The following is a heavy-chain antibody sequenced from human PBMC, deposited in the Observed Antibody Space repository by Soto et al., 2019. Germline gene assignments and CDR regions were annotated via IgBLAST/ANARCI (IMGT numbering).Heavy chain of an antibody. CDR2: ISGSGGST. Sequence: TGKGLEWVSTISGSGGSTYYADSVKGRFTISRDNSKNTLYLQMNSLRDGDYGIFFFQAEDGIRDVRSVSAFLLNRSSDL. J-gene: IGHJ2*01. CDR3: QAEDGIRDVRSVSAFLLNRSSDL. D-gene: IGHD3-10*02. V-gene: IGHV3-23*01.